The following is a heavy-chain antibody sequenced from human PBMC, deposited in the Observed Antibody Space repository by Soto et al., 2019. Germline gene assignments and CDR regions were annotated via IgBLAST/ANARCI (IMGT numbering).Heavy chain of an antibody. J-gene: IGHJ4*02. Sequence: GGSLRLSCAASGFNFSRYGMHWVRQAPGKGLEWVSVIWNDGSNKYYADSVKGRFTVSRDNSKNTLDLQMDSLRAEDTAIYYCARVRDHYESGSRGFFDYWGQGTRVTVSS. D-gene: IGHD3-10*01. V-gene: IGHV3-33*01. CDR1: GFNFSRYG. CDR2: IWNDGSNK. CDR3: ARVRDHYESGSRGFFDY.